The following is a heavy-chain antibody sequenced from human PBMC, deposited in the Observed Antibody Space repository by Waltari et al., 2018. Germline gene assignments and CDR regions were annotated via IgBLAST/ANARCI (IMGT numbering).Heavy chain of an antibody. CDR1: GGTFSSYA. V-gene: IGHV1-69*08. CDR3: ATQAYCGGDCYGYFDY. J-gene: IGHJ4*02. D-gene: IGHD2-21*01. Sequence: QVQLVQSGAEVKKPGSSVKVSCKASGGTFSSYAISWVRQAPGQGLEWMGRIIPIFGTANYAQNFQGRVTITADKSTSTAYMELSSLRSEDTAVYYCATQAYCGGDCYGYFDYWGQGTLVTVSS. CDR2: IIPIFGTA.